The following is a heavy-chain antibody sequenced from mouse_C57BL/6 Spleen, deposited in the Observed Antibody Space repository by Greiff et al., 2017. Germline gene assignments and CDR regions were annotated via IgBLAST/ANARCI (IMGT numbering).Heavy chain of an antibody. V-gene: IGHV1-15*01. CDR3: TGFIYYGNY. Sequence: QVQLKESGAELVRPGASVTLSCKASGYTFTDYEMHWVKQTPVHGLEWIGAIDPETGGTAYNQKFKGKAILTADKSSSTAYMELRSLTSEDSAVYYCTGFIYYGNYWGQGTTLTVSS. D-gene: IGHD2-1*01. CDR2: IDPETGGT. J-gene: IGHJ2*01. CDR1: GYTFTDYE.